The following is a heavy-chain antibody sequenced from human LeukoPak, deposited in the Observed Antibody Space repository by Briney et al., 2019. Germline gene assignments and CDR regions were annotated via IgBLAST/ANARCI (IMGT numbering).Heavy chain of an antibody. CDR1: GFTFSSYN. Sequence: GGSLRLSCAASGFTFSSYNLNWVPQAPGKGLEWVSSISSSSSYIYYADSLKGRFTISRDNAKNSLYLQMNSLRAEDTGVYYCARGSWGSHFDFWGQGTLVTVSS. CDR2: ISSSSSYI. D-gene: IGHD7-27*01. CDR3: ARGSWGSHFDF. V-gene: IGHV3-21*01. J-gene: IGHJ4*02.